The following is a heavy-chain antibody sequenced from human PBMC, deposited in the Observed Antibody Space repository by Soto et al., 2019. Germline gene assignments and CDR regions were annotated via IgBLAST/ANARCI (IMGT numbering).Heavy chain of an antibody. CDR2: MNPNSGNT. CDR3: ARVFAGGEDPHT. CDR1: GYTFTSYN. D-gene: IGHD2-21*01. Sequence: QVQLLQSGAEVKKPGASVKVSCKASGYTFTSYNINWVRRATGQGLEWMGWMNPNSGNTGYAQKFQGRVTMTRNTSLSTAYMELSSLRSEDTAVYYCARVFAGGEDPHTWGQGTLVTVSS. V-gene: IGHV1-8*01. J-gene: IGHJ4*02.